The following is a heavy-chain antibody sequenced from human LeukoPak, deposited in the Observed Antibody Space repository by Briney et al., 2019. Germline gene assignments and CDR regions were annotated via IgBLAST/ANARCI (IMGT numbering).Heavy chain of an antibody. D-gene: IGHD5-18*01. CDR1: GGTFSSYA. V-gene: IGHV1-69*13. Sequence: SVKVSCKASGGTFSSYAISWVRQAPGQGLEWMGGIIPIFGTANYAQKFQGRVTITADESTSTAYMELSSLRSEDTAVYYCARDLLGYSYGYTFDYWGQGTLVTVSS. CDR3: ARDLLGYSYGYTFDY. CDR2: IIPIFGTA. J-gene: IGHJ4*02.